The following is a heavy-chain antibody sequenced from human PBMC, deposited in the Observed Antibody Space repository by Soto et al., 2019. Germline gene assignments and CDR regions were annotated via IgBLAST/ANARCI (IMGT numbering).Heavy chain of an antibody. CDR3: ARKFRKLNYGYSGHYYYGMDV. CDR2: VIPIFGTA. V-gene: IGHV1-69*13. J-gene: IGHJ6*02. Sequence: SVKVSCKASGGTFXSYAISWVRQAPGQGLEWMGGVIPIFGTANYAQKFQGRVTITADESTSTAYMELSSLRSEDTAVYYCARKFRKLNYGYSGHYYYGMDVWGQGTTVTVSS. D-gene: IGHD5-18*01. CDR1: GGTFXSYA.